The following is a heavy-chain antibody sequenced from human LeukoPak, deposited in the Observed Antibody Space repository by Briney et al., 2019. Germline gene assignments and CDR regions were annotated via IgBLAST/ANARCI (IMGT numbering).Heavy chain of an antibody. Sequence: SETLSLTCTVSGGSISSYYWSWIRQPPGKGLEWIGYIYYSGSTNYNPSLKSRVTISVDTSKNQFSLKLSSVTAADTAVYYCARFGGPPFYYYYYYGMDVWGQGTTVTVSS. J-gene: IGHJ6*02. CDR3: ARFGGPPFYYYYYYGMDV. CDR2: IYYSGST. V-gene: IGHV4-59*12. D-gene: IGHD3-10*01. CDR1: GGSISSYY.